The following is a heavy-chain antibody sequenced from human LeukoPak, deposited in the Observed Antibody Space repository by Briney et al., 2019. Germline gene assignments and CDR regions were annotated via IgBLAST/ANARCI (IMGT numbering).Heavy chain of an antibody. CDR3: AGRAQRWLQSDYYFDY. J-gene: IGHJ4*02. V-gene: IGHV1-69*04. Sequence: SVKVSCKASGGTFSSYAISWVRQAPGQGLEWMGRIIPILGIANYAQKFQGRVTITADKSTSTAYMELSSLRSEDTAVYYCAGRAQRWLQSDYYFDYWGQGTLVTASS. CDR2: IIPILGIA. D-gene: IGHD5-24*01. CDR1: GGTFSSYA.